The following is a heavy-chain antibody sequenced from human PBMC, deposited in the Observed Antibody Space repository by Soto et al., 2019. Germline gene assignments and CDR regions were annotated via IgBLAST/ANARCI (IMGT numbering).Heavy chain of an antibody. J-gene: IGHJ6*02. V-gene: IGHV3-23*01. D-gene: IGHD6-19*01. CDR2: ISGSGGST. CDR1: GFTFSSYA. CDR3: AKGVEDSSGLLIYYYYYYGMDV. Sequence: GGSLRLSCAASGFTFSSYAMSWVRQAPGKGLEWVSAISGSGGSTYYADSVKGRFTISRDNSKNTLYLQMNSLRAEDTAVYYCAKGVEDSSGLLIYYYYYYGMDVWGQGTTVTVSS.